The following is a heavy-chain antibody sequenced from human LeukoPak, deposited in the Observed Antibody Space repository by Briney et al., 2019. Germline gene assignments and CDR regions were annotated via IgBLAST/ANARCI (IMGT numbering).Heavy chain of an antibody. Sequence: NPSETLSLTCTVSGGSISSYYWSWIWQPPGKGLEWIGSIYHSGSTNYNPSLKSRVTISVDTSKNQFSLKLRSVTAADTAVYYCARENGYKYDYWGQGTLVTVSS. V-gene: IGHV4-59*01. CDR1: GGSISSYY. CDR2: IYHSGST. D-gene: IGHD5-24*01. J-gene: IGHJ4*02. CDR3: ARENGYKYDY.